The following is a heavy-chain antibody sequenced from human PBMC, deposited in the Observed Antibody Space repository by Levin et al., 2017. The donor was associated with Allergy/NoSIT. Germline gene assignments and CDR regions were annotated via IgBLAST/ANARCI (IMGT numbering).Heavy chain of an antibody. D-gene: IGHD1-1*01. CDR3: AREAKINNWYPFHY. CDR2: ISYDATRQ. CDR1: GFTFSDYA. Sequence: GGSLRLSSAASGFTFSDYALHWVRQAPGKGLEWVAFISYDATRQQYADSVKGRFTISRDTSKSTLFLQMSDLRAEDTAVYYCAREAKINNWYPFHYWGQGTLVTVSS. V-gene: IGHV3-30-3*01. J-gene: IGHJ4*02.